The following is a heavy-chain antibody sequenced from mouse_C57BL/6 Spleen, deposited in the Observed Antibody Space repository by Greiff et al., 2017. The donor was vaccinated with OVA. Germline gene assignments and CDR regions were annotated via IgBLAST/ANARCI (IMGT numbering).Heavy chain of an antibody. V-gene: IGHV5-6*02. Sequence: EVKLVESGGDLVKPGGSLKLSCAASGFTFSSYGMSWVRQTPDKRLEWVATLSSGGSYTYYPDSVKGRFTIARDNAKNTLYLQMSSLKSEDTAMYYCARRLGDYDEGYAMDYWGQGTSVTVSS. J-gene: IGHJ4*01. CDR2: LSSGGSYT. CDR3: ARRLGDYDEGYAMDY. D-gene: IGHD2-4*01. CDR1: GFTFSSYG.